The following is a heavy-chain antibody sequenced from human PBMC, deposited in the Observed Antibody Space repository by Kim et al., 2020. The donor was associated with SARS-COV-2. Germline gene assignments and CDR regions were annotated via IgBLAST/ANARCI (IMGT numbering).Heavy chain of an antibody. Sequence: GGSLRLSCAASGFTFSSYAMSWVRQAPGKGLEWVSAISGSGGSTYYADSVKGRFTISRDNSKNTLYLQMNSLRAEDTAVYYCAKDTVSSWRLFRTLSDYWGQGTLVTVSS. CDR2: ISGSGGST. CDR1: GFTFSSYA. D-gene: IGHD6-13*01. CDR3: AKDTVSSWRLFRTLSDY. J-gene: IGHJ4*02. V-gene: IGHV3-23*01.